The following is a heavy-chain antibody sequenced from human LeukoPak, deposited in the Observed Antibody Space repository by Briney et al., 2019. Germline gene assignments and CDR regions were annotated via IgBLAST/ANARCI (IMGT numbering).Heavy chain of an antibody. Sequence: GGSLRLSCAASGFTFSSYAMSWVRHAPGKGLEWVSAISGSGVSTYYADSVKGRFTISRDNSRNTLYLQVNSVRAEERAVYYCAKVSAKTTVTLFDYWGQGTLVTVSS. CDR1: GFTFSSYA. CDR2: ISGSGVST. J-gene: IGHJ4*02. CDR3: AKVSAKTTVTLFDY. D-gene: IGHD4-17*01. V-gene: IGHV3-23*01.